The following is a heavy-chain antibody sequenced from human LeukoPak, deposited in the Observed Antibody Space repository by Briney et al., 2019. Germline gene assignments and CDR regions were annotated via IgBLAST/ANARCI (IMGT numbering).Heavy chain of an antibody. CDR2: IYHSGST. D-gene: IGHD2-15*01. V-gene: IGHV4-4*02. Sequence: PSETLSLTCAVSGGSISSSNWWSWVRQPPGKGLEWIGEIYHSGSTNYNPSLKSRVTISVDKSKNQFSLKLSSVTAADTAVYYCASRRGYCSGASCYSWIAYWGQGTLVTVSS. CDR3: ASRRGYCSGASCYSWIAY. CDR1: GGSISSSNW. J-gene: IGHJ4*02.